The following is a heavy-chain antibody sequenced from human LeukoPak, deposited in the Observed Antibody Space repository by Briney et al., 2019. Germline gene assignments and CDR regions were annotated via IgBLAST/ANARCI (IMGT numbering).Heavy chain of an antibody. Sequence: SETLSLTCTVSGGSISSYYWSWIRQPPGKGLEWIGYIYYSGGTNYNPSLKSRVTISVDTSKNQFSLKLSSVTAADTAVYYCARVASGSLLRWGQGTLVTVSS. V-gene: IGHV4-59*01. J-gene: IGHJ4*02. CDR3: ARVASGSLLR. CDR1: GGSISSYY. D-gene: IGHD1-26*01. CDR2: IYYSGGT.